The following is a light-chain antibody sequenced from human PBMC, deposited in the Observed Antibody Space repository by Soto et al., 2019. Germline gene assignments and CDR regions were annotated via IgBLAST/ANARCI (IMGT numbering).Light chain of an antibody. V-gene: IGKV3-11*01. CDR1: QSVSSY. CDR2: DPS. Sequence: MVLTQSPATLSLSPGERATLLCRASQSVSSYLAWYQQKPGQAPRLLIYDPSSSATGIPARFSGSGSGTDFTLTISSLEPEDSAVYYCPHRSNGPPATCVGGTKVEIK. J-gene: IGKJ4*01. CDR3: PHRSNGPPAT.